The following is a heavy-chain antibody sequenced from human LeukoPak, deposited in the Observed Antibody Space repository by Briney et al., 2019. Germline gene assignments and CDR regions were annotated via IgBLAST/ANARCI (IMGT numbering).Heavy chain of an antibody. D-gene: IGHD6-13*01. CDR2: INHSGST. CDR3: ARGVAAAGPEFGY. Sequence: SETLSLTCAVCGGSFSGYYWSWIRQPPGKGLEWIGEINHSGSTNYNPSLKSRVTISVDTSKNQFSLKLSSVTAADTAVYYCARGVAAAGPEFGYWGQGTLVTVSS. CDR1: GGSFSGYY. V-gene: IGHV4-34*01. J-gene: IGHJ4*02.